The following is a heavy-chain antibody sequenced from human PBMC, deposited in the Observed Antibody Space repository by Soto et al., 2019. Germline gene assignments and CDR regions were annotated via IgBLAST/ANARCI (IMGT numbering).Heavy chain of an antibody. CDR2: IVPVFGTP. CDR1: GGSFPSDT. CDR3: TRPSSGYYHDAFDI. V-gene: IGHV1-69*01. D-gene: IGHD3-22*01. Sequence: QVQLMQSGAEVKKPGSSVKVSCKASGGSFPSDTISWVRQAPGQGLEWLGGIVPVFGTPNHAQKFQGRVTISADGSTNTAYMELTSLRPEDTAVYYCTRPSSGYYHDAFDIWGQGTGVTVSS. J-gene: IGHJ3*02.